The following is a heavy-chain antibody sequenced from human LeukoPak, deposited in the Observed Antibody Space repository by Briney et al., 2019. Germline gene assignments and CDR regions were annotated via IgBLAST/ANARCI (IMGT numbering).Heavy chain of an antibody. CDR1: GYTFTSYY. Sequence: GASVKVSCKASGYTFTSYYMHWVRQAPGQGLEWMGIINPSGGSTSYAQKFQGRVTMTRDTSTSTVYMELSSLRSEDTAVYYCARAGYYGSGSYYNVHYYYYYMDVWGKGTTVTISS. CDR2: INPSGGST. V-gene: IGHV1-46*01. CDR3: ARAGYYGSGSYYNVHYYYYYMDV. J-gene: IGHJ6*03. D-gene: IGHD3-10*01.